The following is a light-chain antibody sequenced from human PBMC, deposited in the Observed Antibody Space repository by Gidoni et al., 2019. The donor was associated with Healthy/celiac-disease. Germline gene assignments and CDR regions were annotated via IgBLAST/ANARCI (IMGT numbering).Light chain of an antibody. V-gene: IGKV3-20*01. CDR1: QSVSSSY. Sequence: IVLTQSPGTLSLSPGDRATLSCRASQSVSSSYVAWYQQKPGQAPRLLIYGASSRAAGIPDRCSGSGSGTDFTLTISRLEPEDFAVYYCQQYGSSSYTFGEGTKLEIK. CDR2: GAS. CDR3: QQYGSSSYT. J-gene: IGKJ2*01.